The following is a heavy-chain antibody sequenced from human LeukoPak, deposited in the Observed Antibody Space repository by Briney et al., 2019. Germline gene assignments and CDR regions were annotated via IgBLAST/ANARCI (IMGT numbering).Heavy chain of an antibody. D-gene: IGHD5-12*01. CDR1: SGFMSIGSYF. J-gene: IGHJ3*02. CDR2: MYTSRST. V-gene: IGHV4-61*02. Sequence: PSDTLSLTCTVSSGFMSIGSYFWSWVWQPAAKGLVRIECMYTSRSTHYDPSVTSRVTISVDASKNESSPKLRSVPAADTAVYYCARSRVATDAFDIWGQGTMVTVSS. CDR3: ARSRVATDAFDI.